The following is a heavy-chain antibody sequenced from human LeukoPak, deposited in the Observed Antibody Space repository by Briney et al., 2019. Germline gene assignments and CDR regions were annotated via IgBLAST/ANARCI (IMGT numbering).Heavy chain of an antibody. CDR1: GYTFTDYS. CDR2: INPNSGGT. J-gene: IGHJ6*02. V-gene: IGHV1-2*02. Sequence: ASVKVSCKASGYTFTDYSLHWVRQAPGQGLEWMGWINPNSGGTNYAQKFQGRVTMTRDTSISTAYMELSRLRSDDTAVYYCARVRGSYAIYYYYYGMDVWGQGTTVTVSS. D-gene: IGHD3-10*01. CDR3: ARVRGSYAIYYYYYGMDV.